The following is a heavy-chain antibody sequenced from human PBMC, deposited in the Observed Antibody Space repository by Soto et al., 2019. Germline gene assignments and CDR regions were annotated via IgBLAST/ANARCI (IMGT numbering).Heavy chain of an antibody. V-gene: IGHV3-48*03. CDR1: GSTFSSYE. CDR3: ARNNGDYEVY. CDR2: ISSSGRTI. D-gene: IGHD4-17*01. J-gene: IGHJ4*02. Sequence: EVPLVESGGDLVQPGGSLRLSCAASGSTFSSYEMNWVRQAPGKGLEWVSYISSSGRTIHYADSVKGRFTISRDNAKNSLYLQMNSLRAEDTAVYYCARNNGDYEVYWGQGTLVTVSS.